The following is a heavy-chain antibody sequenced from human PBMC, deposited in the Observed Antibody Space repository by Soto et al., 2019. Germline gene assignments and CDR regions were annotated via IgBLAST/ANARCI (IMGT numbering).Heavy chain of an antibody. CDR1: GGTFSSYA. CDR2: IIPIFGTA. Sequence: ASVKVSCKASGGTFSSYAISWVRQAPGQGLEWMGGIIPIFGTANYAQKFQGRVTITADESTSTAYMELSSLRSEDTAVYYCARGESQWLQPDGYYYYYGMDVWGQGTTVTVSS. CDR3: ARGESQWLQPDGYYYYYGMDV. V-gene: IGHV1-69*13. D-gene: IGHD5-12*01. J-gene: IGHJ6*02.